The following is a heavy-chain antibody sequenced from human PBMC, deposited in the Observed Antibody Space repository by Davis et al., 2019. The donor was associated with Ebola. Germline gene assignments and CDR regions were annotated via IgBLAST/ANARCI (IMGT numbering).Heavy chain of an antibody. V-gene: IGHV4-34*01. CDR3: ARPDHVGPDNWFDP. J-gene: IGHJ5*02. Sequence: MPSETLSLTCAVYGGSFSGYYWSWIRQHPGKGLEWIGYIYYSGSTYYNPSLKSRVTISVDTSKNQFSLKLSSVPAADTAVYYCARPDHVGPDNWFDPWGQGTLVTVSS. D-gene: IGHD1-14*01. CDR1: GGSFSGYY. CDR2: IYYSGST.